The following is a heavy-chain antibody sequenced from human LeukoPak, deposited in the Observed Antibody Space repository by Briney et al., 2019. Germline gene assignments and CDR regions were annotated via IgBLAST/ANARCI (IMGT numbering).Heavy chain of an antibody. J-gene: IGHJ4*02. CDR1: GGSISSYY. CDR2: IYYSGST. V-gene: IGHV4-39*01. CDR3: ARLVAGYSGYGFDY. D-gene: IGHD5-12*01. Sequence: SETLSLTCTVSGGSISSYYWGWIRQPPGKGLEWIGSIYYSGSTYYNPSLKSRVTISVDTSKNQFSLKLSSVTAADTAVYYCARLVAGYSGYGFDYWGQGTLVTVSS.